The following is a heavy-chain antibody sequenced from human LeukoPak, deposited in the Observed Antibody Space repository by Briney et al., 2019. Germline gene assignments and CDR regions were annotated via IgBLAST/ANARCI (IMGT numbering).Heavy chain of an antibody. Sequence: PGGSLRLSCVASGFTFSTYWMSWVRQAPGKGLEWVANINADGTEKFGADSVKGRFTISRDNAKNSLYLQMKSLRADDTAVYYCARYRGHYNLTTPRLDSWGQGTFVAVSS. D-gene: IGHD2-15*01. CDR3: ARYRGHYNLTTPRLDS. J-gene: IGHJ4*02. V-gene: IGHV3-7*01. CDR2: INADGTEK. CDR1: GFTFSTYW.